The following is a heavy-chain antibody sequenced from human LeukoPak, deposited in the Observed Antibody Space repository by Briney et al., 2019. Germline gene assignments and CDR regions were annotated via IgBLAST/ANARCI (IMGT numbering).Heavy chain of an antibody. J-gene: IGHJ2*01. CDR1: GGSLSSSNYH. CDR3: ARAYCNSATCSGVGYFDL. Sequence: SGTLSLTLTVSGGSLSSSNYHWGWIRQPPRKGVGWVGGVYYSGSTYYNPSFKSRVTLAVDTSKNQFSLKLSSVTAADTAVYYCARAYCNSATCSGVGYFDLWGRGTLVTVSS. CDR2: VYYSGST. V-gene: IGHV4-39*07. D-gene: IGHD2-2*01.